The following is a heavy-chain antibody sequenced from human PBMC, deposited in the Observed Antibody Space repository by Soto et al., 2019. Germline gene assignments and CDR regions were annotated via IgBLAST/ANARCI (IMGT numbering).Heavy chain of an antibody. CDR3: AKDSHHFEGVIVCHY. V-gene: IGHV3-23*01. CDR1: GFTFSSYA. Sequence: PGGSLRLSCAASGFTFSSYAMSWVRQAPGKGLEWVSAISGSGGSTYYADSVKGRFTISRDNSKNTLYLQMNSLRAEDTAVYYCAKDSHHFEGVIVCHYLDQGTLDTVST. J-gene: IGHJ4*01. CDR2: ISGSGGST. D-gene: IGHD3-3*01.